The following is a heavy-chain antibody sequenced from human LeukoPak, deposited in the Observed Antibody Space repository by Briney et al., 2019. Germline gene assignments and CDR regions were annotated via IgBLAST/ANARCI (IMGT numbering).Heavy chain of an antibody. CDR3: ARDGLGYCSGGSCFGRGDYYYGMDV. CDR2: IYPGDSDT. CDR1: GYSFTNYW. V-gene: IGHV5-51*01. J-gene: IGHJ6*02. D-gene: IGHD2-15*01. Sequence: GESLKISCKGSGYSFTNYWIGWVRQMPGKGLEWMGIIYPGDSDTRYSPSFQGQVTITADKSISTAYLQWSSLKASDTAIYYCARDGLGYCSGGSCFGRGDYYYGMDVWGQGTTVTVSS.